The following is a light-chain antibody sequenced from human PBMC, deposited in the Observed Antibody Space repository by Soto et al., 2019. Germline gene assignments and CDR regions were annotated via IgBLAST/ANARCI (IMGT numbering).Light chain of an antibody. CDR2: DAS. J-gene: IGKJ2*01. CDR1: QSISTW. V-gene: IGKV1-5*01. CDR3: QQYNSYPST. Sequence: DIQMTQSPSTVSASVGDGVTITCRASQSISTWLAWYQQKPGKAPKLLIYDASTLESGVPSGFSGSGSGTEFTLTISSLQPDDFATYYCQQYNSYPSTVGQGTKLEIK.